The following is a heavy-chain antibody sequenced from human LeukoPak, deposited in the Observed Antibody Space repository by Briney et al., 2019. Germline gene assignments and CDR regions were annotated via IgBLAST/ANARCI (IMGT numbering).Heavy chain of an antibody. CDR2: INPNTGGR. V-gene: IGHV1-2*02. CDR1: GYTFTGYY. D-gene: IGHD2-2*01. CDR3: ARAGEIVVVPAAAIFDY. Sequence: ASVNVSCKASGYTFTGYYLHWVRQAPGQGLEWMGWINPNTGGRNYAQNFQGRVTMTTDTSISTAYMELSRLTSDDTAVYYCARAGEIVVVPAAAIFDYWGQGTLVTVSS. J-gene: IGHJ4*02.